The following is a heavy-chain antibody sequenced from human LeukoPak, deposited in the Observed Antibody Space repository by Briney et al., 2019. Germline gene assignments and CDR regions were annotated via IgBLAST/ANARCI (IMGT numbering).Heavy chain of an antibody. CDR2: ITRSSTTI. V-gene: IGHV3-48*01. J-gene: IGHJ6*02. Sequence: GGSLRLSCAASGFNFSIYSMNWVRQAPGKGLEWVSYITRSSTTIYYADSVKGRFTISRDNAKNSLYLQMNSLRAEDTAVYYCARDLGSKGVYVGVWGQGTTVTVSS. CDR3: ARDLGSKGVYVGV. D-gene: IGHD5/OR15-5a*01. CDR1: GFNFSIYS.